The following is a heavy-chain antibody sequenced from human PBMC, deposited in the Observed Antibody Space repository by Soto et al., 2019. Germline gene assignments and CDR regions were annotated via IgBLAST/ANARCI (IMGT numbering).Heavy chain of an antibody. CDR2: IYHSGST. CDR3: ARVPSL. J-gene: IGHJ4*02. CDR1: GGSINSGGYS. Sequence: PSETLSLTCAVSGGSINSGGYSWSWIRQPPGKGLEWIGYIYHSGSTYYNPSLKSRVTISVDRSKNQFSLKLSSVTAADTAVYYCARVPSLWGQGTLVTVSS. V-gene: IGHV4-30-2*01.